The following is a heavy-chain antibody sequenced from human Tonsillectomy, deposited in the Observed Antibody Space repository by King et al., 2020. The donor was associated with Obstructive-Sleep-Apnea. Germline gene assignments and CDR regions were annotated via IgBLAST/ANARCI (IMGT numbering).Heavy chain of an antibody. Sequence: VQLVESGGGLVQPGGSLRLSCAASGFTFSSYSMNWVRQAPGKGLEWGSYISISGGDMYYADSVKGRFTISRDNAKNSLYLQMNSLRPEETAVFYCARDHNWAFDHWGQGTLVTVSS. D-gene: IGHD5-24*01. CDR1: GFTFSSYS. J-gene: IGHJ4*02. CDR2: ISISGGDM. CDR3: ARDHNWAFDH. V-gene: IGHV3-48*04.